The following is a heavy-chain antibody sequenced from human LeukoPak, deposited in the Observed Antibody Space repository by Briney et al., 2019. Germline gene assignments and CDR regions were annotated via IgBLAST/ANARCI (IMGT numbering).Heavy chain of an antibody. D-gene: IGHD1-26*01. CDR1: GFTFSSYA. CDR2: ISGSGGST. CDR3: ATWELDYYYYGMDV. Sequence: GGSLRLSCAASGFTFSSYAMSWARQAPGKGLEWVSAISGSGGSTYYADSVKGRFTISRDNSKNTLYLQMNSLRAEDTAVYYCATWELDYYYYGMDVWGQGTTVTVSS. J-gene: IGHJ6*02. V-gene: IGHV3-23*01.